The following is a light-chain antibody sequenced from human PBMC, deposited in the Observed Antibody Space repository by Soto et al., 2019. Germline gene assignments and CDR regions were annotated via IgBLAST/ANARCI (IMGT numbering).Light chain of an antibody. V-gene: IGKV3-20*01. CDR2: AAS. CDR3: QQCGSALLS. J-gene: IGKJ3*01. Sequence: EIGLTQSPGTLSLSPGERATLSCRASQSVSSRYLAWYQQQPGQAPRLLIYAASSRATGIPDRFSGGGSGKDGTHTSSRREPEECAGYDCQQCGSALLSVGPGTKVDIK. CDR1: QSVSSRY.